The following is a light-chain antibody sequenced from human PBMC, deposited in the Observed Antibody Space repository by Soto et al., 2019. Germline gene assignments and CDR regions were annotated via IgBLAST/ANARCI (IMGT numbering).Light chain of an antibody. CDR2: EAS. V-gene: IGKV1-5*03. J-gene: IGKJ2*01. CDR3: HQYYTYPYT. Sequence: DIQMTQSPSTLSAAVGDRVTITCQASQSIRTWLAWYQQRPGEAPNLLIYEASKLQIGVPSRFGGSGSGTEFTVTISSLQPDDVGTYYCHQYYTYPYTFGQGTKLES. CDR1: QSIRTW.